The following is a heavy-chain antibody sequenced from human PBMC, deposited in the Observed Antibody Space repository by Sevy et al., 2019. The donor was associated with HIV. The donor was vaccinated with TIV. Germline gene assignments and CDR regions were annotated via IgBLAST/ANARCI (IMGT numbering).Heavy chain of an antibody. Sequence: GGSLRLSCAASGFTFSTYGMHWVRQAPGKGLEWVALISYDGSNKYYADSVKGRFTISRDNSKKTLYLQMNSLRTEDTGVYFCARASFENDSIGYADAFDIWGQGTTVTVSS. CDR2: ISYDGSNK. CDR3: ARASFENDSIGYADAFDI. CDR1: GFTFSTYG. V-gene: IGHV3-30*03. D-gene: IGHD3-22*01. J-gene: IGHJ3*02.